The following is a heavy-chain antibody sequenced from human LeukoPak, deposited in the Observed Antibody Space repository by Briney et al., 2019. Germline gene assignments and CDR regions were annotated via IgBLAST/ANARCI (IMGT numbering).Heavy chain of an antibody. CDR2: INPSNGDT. CDR3: ARSWYGTDV. D-gene: IGHD6-13*01. CDR1: GYTFTGSR. Sequence: ASVKVSCTASGYTFTGSRMQWARQAPGQGLEWMGWINPSNGDTNSEQKFQGRVTMTRDTSISTVYMELSRLTSDDTAVYYCARSWYGTDVWGQGTTVIVSS. J-gene: IGHJ6*02. V-gene: IGHV1-2*02.